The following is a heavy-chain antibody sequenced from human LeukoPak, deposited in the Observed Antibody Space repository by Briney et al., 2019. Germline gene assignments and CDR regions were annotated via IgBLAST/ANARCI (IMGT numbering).Heavy chain of an antibody. D-gene: IGHD4-23*01. J-gene: IGHJ4*02. CDR2: INPNSGGT. Sequence: GASVKVSCKASGYTFTGQYMHWVRQAPGQGLEWMGWINPNSGGTSYAQKFQGRVTMTRDTSSSTAYMELSRLRSDDTALYYCARVGVGTSYFFDYWGQGTLVTVSS. CDR3: ARVGVGTSYFFDY. CDR1: GYTFTGQY. V-gene: IGHV1-2*02.